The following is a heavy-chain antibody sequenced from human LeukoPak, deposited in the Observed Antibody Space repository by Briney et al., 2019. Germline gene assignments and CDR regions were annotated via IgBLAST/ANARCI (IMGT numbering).Heavy chain of an antibody. D-gene: IGHD2-2*01. CDR3: ARDFKGYADY. Sequence: GGSLRLSCAASGFTFNNYEMNWVRQTPGKGLEWISYIDTTGTSIYYTDSVKGRFTISRDTAKNSLSLQMNSLRADDTAVYYCARDFKGYADYWGQGTLVTVSS. V-gene: IGHV3-48*03. CDR1: GFTFNNYE. J-gene: IGHJ4*02. CDR2: IDTTGTSI.